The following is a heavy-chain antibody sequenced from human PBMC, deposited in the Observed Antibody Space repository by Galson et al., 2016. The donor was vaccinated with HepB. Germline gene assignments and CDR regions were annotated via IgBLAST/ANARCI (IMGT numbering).Heavy chain of an antibody. Sequence: SLRLSCAASGFTFSNYAMSWVRQAPGKGLEWVSAISHSSGGTYYADSVKGRFTISRDNSKNALHLRMNSLRAEDTAMYFCARHFSGSYLGQGTLVTVSS. CDR3: ARHFSGSY. D-gene: IGHD3-22*01. J-gene: IGHJ4*02. V-gene: IGHV3-23*01. CDR2: ISHSSGGT. CDR1: GFTFSNYA.